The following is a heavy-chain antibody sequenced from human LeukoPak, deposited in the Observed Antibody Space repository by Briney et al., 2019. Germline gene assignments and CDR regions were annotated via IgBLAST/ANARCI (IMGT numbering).Heavy chain of an antibody. CDR2: IYDSGST. D-gene: IGHD6-13*01. CDR1: EDSISSSSYY. Sequence: SETLSLTCSVSEDSISSSSYYWGWIRQPPGKGLEWVGSIYDSGSTYYSPSLKSRVTISVDTSKNSFSLKLTSVTAADTAVYYCARHRQSYTSSGFDYWGQGALVTVSS. V-gene: IGHV4-39*01. CDR3: ARHRQSYTSSGFDY. J-gene: IGHJ4*02.